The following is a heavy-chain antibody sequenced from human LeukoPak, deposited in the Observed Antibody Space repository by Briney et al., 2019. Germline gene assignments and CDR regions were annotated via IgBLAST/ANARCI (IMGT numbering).Heavy chain of an antibody. Sequence: SETLSLTCTVSGGSNSSYYWRGIRQPPGKGLEWIGEINHSGSTNYNPSLKSRVTISVDTSKNQVYLKLSSVIAAVTAEYYSVRCCYYGSGSYYNVLDLDYWGQGTLVTVSS. D-gene: IGHD3-10*01. CDR2: INHSGST. CDR1: GGSNSSYY. V-gene: IGHV4-34*01. J-gene: IGHJ4*02. CDR3: VRCCYYGSGSYYNVLDLDY.